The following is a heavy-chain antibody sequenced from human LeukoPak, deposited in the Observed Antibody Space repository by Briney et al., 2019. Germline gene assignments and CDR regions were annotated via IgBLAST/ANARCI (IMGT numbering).Heavy chain of an antibody. CDR2: ISESDGST. D-gene: IGHD5-18*01. CDR1: GSTFSRYA. Sequence: GGSLRLSCAASGSTFSRYAMSWVRQAPGKGLEWLSAISESDGSTYYADSVKGRFTISRDNSKNTLYLQMNSLGADDTAVYFCAKDISQGYTFGSIEEDYWGQGTLVTVSS. J-gene: IGHJ4*02. V-gene: IGHV3-23*01. CDR3: AKDISQGYTFGSIEEDY.